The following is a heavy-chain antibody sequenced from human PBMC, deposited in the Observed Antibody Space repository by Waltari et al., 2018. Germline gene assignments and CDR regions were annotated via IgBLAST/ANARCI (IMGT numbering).Heavy chain of an antibody. CDR1: GYTFTSYY. Sequence: QVQLVQSGAEVKKPGASVKVSCKASGYTFTSYYMHWVRQAPGQGLEWMGIINPSGGSTSYAQKFQGRVTMTRDTSTSTVYMELSSLRSEDTTVYYCARFSREDFYFDYWGQGTLVTVSS. CDR2: INPSGGST. D-gene: IGHD3-3*01. V-gene: IGHV1-46*01. J-gene: IGHJ4*02. CDR3: ARFSREDFYFDY.